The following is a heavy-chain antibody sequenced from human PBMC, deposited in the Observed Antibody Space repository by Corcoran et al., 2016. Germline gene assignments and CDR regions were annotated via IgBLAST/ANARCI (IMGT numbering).Heavy chain of an antibody. D-gene: IGHD3-22*01. Sequence: QVQLVQSGAEVKKPGASVKVSCKASGYTFTGYYMHWVRQAPGQGLEWMGWINPNSGGTNYAQKFQGRVTMTRDTSISTAYMELSRLRSDDTAVYYCASGDSSGYYYYYDAFDIWGQGTMVTVSS. J-gene: IGHJ3*02. CDR1: GYTFTGYY. CDR3: ASGDSSGYYYYYDAFDI. V-gene: IGHV1-2*02. CDR2: INPNSGGT.